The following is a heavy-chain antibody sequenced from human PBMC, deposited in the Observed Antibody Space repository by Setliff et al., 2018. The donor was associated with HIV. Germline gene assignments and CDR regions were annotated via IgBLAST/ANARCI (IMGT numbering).Heavy chain of an antibody. Sequence: SETLSLTCTVSGDSLSSDYYYWTWIRQHPEKGLEWSGYIYYSGITLYNPSLRIRVSMSVDTSKSQFSLKLRSVTAADTAVYFCARGYSSAFFHEFFDYWGQGTLVTVSS. CDR3: ARGYSSAFFHEFFDY. CDR2: IYYSGIT. D-gene: IGHD6-25*01. V-gene: IGHV4-31*03. J-gene: IGHJ4*02. CDR1: GDSLSSDYYY.